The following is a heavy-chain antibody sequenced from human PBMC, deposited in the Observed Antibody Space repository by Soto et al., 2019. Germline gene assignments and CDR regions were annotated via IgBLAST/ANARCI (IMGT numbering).Heavy chain of an antibody. J-gene: IGHJ4*02. D-gene: IGHD6-13*01. CDR1: GYTFTGYY. CDR3: ARGRLDSSSWYESYYFDY. CDR2: INPNSGGT. Sequence: GASVKVSCKASGYTFTGYYMHWVRQAPGQGLEWMGWINPNSGGTNYAQKFQGWVTMTRDTSISTAYMELSRLRSDDTAVYYCARGRLDSSSWYESYYFDYWGQGTLVTVSS. V-gene: IGHV1-2*04.